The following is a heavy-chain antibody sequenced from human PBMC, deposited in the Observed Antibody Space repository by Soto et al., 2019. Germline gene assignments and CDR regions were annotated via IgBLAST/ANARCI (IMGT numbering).Heavy chain of an antibody. V-gene: IGHV5-51*01. D-gene: IGHD5-18*01. CDR1: GYSFTSYW. CDR2: IYPGDSDT. CDR3: ARRRGYSYGYWYYYYGMDV. J-gene: IGHJ6*02. Sequence: PGESLKISCKGSGYSFTSYWIGWVRQMPGKGLDWMGIIYPGDSDTRYSPSFQGQVTISADKSISTAYLQWSSLKASDTAMYYCARRRGYSYGYWYYYYGMDVWGQGTTVTVSS.